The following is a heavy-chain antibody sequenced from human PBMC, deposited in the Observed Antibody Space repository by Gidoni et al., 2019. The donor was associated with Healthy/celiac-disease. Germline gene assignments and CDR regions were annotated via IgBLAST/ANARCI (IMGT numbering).Heavy chain of an antibody. J-gene: IGHJ4*02. D-gene: IGHD3-10*01. CDR1: GFTFRSYG. CDR2: ISYDGSNK. Sequence: QVQLVESGGGVVQPGRALRLSCAASGFTFRSYGMHWVRQAPGKGLEWVAVISYDGSNKYYADSVEGRFTISRDNSKNTLYLQINSLRAEDTAVYYCAKDALYYYGSGTPADYWGQGTLVTVSS. CDR3: AKDALYYYGSGTPADY. V-gene: IGHV3-30*18.